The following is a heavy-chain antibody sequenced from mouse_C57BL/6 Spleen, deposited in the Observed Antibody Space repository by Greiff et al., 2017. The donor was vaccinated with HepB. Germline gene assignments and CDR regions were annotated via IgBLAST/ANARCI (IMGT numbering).Heavy chain of an antibody. CDR1: GYTFTSYW. CDR3: ARGGNWDWYFDV. J-gene: IGHJ1*03. D-gene: IGHD4-1*01. V-gene: IGHV1-53*01. CDR2: INPSNGGT. Sequence: QVQLQQPGTELVKPGASVKLSCKASGYTFTSYWMHWVKRRPGQGLEWIGNINPSNGGTNYNEKFKSKATLTVDKSSSTAYMQLSSLTSEDAAVYYCARGGNWDWYFDVWGTGTTVTVSS.